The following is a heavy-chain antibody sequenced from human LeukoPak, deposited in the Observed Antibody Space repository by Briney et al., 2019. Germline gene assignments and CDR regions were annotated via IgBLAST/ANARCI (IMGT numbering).Heavy chain of an antibody. CDR2: IYSGGST. CDR3: ARVFGNRNDFDY. Sequence: GGSLRLSCAISGFIVSSNYMSWVRQAPGKGLEWVSVIYSGGSTYYADSVKGRFIISRDNSKNTLYLQMNSLRAEDTAVYYCARVFGNRNDFDYWGQGALVVVSS. CDR1: GFIVSSNY. D-gene: IGHD1-14*01. J-gene: IGHJ4*02. V-gene: IGHV3-53*01.